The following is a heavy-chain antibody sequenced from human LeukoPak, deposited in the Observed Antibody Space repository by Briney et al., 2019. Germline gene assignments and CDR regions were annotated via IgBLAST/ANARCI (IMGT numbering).Heavy chain of an antibody. Sequence: GGSLRLSCAASGFNFITAAMTWVRQAPGKGLEWVSLIGSSGGSTYYADSVKGRFTISRDNSNHTLSLQMNSLSVEDTAIYYCVKDIQLSTWGLGTMVTVSS. CDR2: IGSSGGST. CDR1: GFNFITAA. J-gene: IGHJ3*01. V-gene: IGHV3-23*01. CDR3: VKDIQLST. D-gene: IGHD5-24*01.